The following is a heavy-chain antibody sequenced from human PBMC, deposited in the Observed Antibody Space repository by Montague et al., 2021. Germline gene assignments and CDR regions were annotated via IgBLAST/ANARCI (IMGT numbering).Heavy chain of an antibody. D-gene: IGHD3-10*01. CDR2: IQHRGSIYYDPTT. J-gene: IGHJ2*01. Sequence: SETLSLTCAVYDGSFNSYYWSWIRQSPGKGLAWICEIQHRGSIYYDPTTDYNPALQSRVTIAVDASKNQFSLRLRSVTAADTAVYYCARHSVGFESYYNGLALLGRATPVFVSS. V-gene: IGHV4-34*01. CDR1: DGSFNSYY. CDR3: ARHSVGFESYYNGLAL.